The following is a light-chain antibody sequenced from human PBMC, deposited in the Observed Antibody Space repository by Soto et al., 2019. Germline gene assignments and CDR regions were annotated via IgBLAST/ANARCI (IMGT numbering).Light chain of an antibody. Sequence: QSVLTQPASVSGSPGQSVTISCTGTSSDVGAYKYVSWYQQHPGKAPKLMIYEVSNRPSGVSNRFSGSKSGNTASLTISGLKADDEADYYCNSYAGDIIRFVFGTGT. CDR2: EVS. CDR3: NSYAGDIIRFV. V-gene: IGLV2-14*01. CDR1: SSDVGAYKY. J-gene: IGLJ1*01.